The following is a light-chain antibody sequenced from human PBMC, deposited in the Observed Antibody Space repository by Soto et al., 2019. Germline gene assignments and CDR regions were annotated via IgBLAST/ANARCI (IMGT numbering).Light chain of an antibody. Sequence: QSALTQPASVSGAPGQSITISCTGSSSDIGGYNYVSWYQQHPGKAPKLMIFNVSNRPSGVSSRFSGSRSGNTASLTISGLQAEDEADYYCSSYTPSTVLFGGGTKVTVL. CDR1: SSDIGGYNY. CDR2: NVS. CDR3: SSYTPSTVL. J-gene: IGLJ2*01. V-gene: IGLV2-14*01.